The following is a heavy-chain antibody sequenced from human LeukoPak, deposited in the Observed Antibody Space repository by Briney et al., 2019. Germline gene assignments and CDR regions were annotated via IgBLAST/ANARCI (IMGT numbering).Heavy chain of an antibody. D-gene: IGHD2-21*01. CDR3: ARRYSSSARGAFDI. CDR2: IYYSGST. J-gene: IGHJ3*02. V-gene: IGHV4-31*03. Sequence: SETLSLTCTVSGGSISSGGYYWSWLRQHPGKGLEWIGYIYYSGSTYYNPSLKSRVTISVDTSKNQFSLKLSSVTAADTAVYYCARRYSSSARGAFDIWGQGTMVTVSS. CDR1: GGSISSGGYY.